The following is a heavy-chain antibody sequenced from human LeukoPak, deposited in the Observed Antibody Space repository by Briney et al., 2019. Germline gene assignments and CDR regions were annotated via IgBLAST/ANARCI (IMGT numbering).Heavy chain of an antibody. V-gene: IGHV5-51*01. CDR2: IYPGDSNT. CDR3: VQCGGDCYTSSH. D-gene: IGHD2-21*02. CDR1: GYSFTSYW. J-gene: IGHJ4*02. Sequence: GESLKISCESSGYSFTSYWIGWVRQMPGEGLEWMGIIYPGDSNTRYSPSFQGQVTISADKSISTAYLQWSSLKASDSAMYYCVQCGGDCYTSSHWGQGTLVTVSS.